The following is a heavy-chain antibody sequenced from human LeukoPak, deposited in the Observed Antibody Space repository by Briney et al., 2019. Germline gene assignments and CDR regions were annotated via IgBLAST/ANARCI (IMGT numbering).Heavy chain of an antibody. J-gene: IGHJ5*02. CDR1: GFTFSSYG. Sequence: GRSLRLSCAASGFTFSSYGMHWVRQAPGKGLEWVAVISYDGSNKYYADSVKGRFTISRDNSKNTLYLQMNSLRAEDTAVYYCARGSGGYRFDPWGLGTLVTVSS. V-gene: IGHV3-30*03. CDR3: ARGSGGYRFDP. CDR2: ISYDGSNK. D-gene: IGHD3-10*01.